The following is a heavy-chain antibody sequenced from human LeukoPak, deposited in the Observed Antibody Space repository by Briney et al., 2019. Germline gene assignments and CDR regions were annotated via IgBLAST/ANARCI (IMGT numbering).Heavy chain of an antibody. CDR3: ARERGSIVKDAFDI. CDR2: IIPIFGTA. CDR1: GGTFSRYA. Sequence: SVKVSCKASGGTFSRYAISWVRQAPGQGLEWRGGIIPIFGTANYAQKFQGRVTITADESTSTAYMELSSLRAEDTAVYYCARERGSIVKDAFDIWGQGTMVTVSS. D-gene: IGHD2-21*01. V-gene: IGHV1-69*01. J-gene: IGHJ3*02.